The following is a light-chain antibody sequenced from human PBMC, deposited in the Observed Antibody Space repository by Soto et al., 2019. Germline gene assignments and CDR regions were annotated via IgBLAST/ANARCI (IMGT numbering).Light chain of an antibody. Sequence: DIQMTQSPSSVSASVGDRVTISCRASQDISNWLAWYQQKPGEAPKFLIYAASNLQSGVPSKFSVSGSGTDFPLPISSLQPEDFAVYYCQQARRFPITSGQGTRRRL. CDR2: AAS. V-gene: IGKV1-12*01. CDR3: QQARRFPIT. CDR1: QDISNW. J-gene: IGKJ5*01.